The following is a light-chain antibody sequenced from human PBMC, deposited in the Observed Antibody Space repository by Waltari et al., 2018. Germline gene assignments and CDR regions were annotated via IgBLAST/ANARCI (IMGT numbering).Light chain of an antibody. CDR3: QQAHSTPRT. CDR2: AAS. J-gene: IGKJ1*01. Sequence: DIQMTQSPSSLSASVGDRVTITCRASQSISSFLFWYQQKPEKAPQLLIYAASTLQSGVPSRFSGRGSGTDFTLTITSLQPEDFATYYCQQAHSTPRTFGQGTKVEIK. CDR1: QSISSF. V-gene: IGKV1-39*01.